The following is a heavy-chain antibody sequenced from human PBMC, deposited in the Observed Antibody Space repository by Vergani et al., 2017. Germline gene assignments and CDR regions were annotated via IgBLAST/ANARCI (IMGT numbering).Heavy chain of an antibody. J-gene: IGHJ3*02. V-gene: IGHV3-53*02. CDR1: GFTVSSNY. CDR2: IYSGGST. CDR3: ARGNEQWLVPNAFDI. D-gene: IGHD6-19*01. Sequence: EVQLVETGGGLIQPGGSLRLSCAASGFTVSSNYMSWVRQAPGKGLEWVSVIYSGGSTYYADSVKGRFTISRDNAKNSLYLQMNSLRAEDTAVYYCARGNEQWLVPNAFDIWGQGTMVTVSS.